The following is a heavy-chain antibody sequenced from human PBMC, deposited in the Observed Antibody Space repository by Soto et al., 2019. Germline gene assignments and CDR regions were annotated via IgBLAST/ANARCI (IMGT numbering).Heavy chain of an antibody. CDR1: GGSFSGYY. CDR2: INQSGFT. J-gene: IGHJ4*02. CDR3: ARFPFDRSSWTNPRYFDY. Sequence: QVQLQQWGAGLLKPAETLSLTCAVYGGSFSGYYWTWIRQPPGKRLEWIGEINQSGFTNYNPSLESRVTMSVDTSRNQFSLRLSSVTAADTAVYYCARFPFDRSSWTNPRYFDYWGQGTLVTVSS. D-gene: IGHD6-13*01. V-gene: IGHV4-34*01.